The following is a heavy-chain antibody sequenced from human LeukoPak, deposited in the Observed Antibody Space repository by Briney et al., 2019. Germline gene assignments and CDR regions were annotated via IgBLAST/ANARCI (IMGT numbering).Heavy chain of an antibody. CDR1: GFTSCISW. CDR2: FDKHGSGN. CDR3: ARDAGGDYYDL. D-gene: IGHD3-16*01. V-gene: IGHV3-7*01. J-gene: IGHJ4*02. Sequence: WGSLRILCVASGFTSCISWVIWGRQDAGEGLEWVANFDKHGSGNKYVDSVKGRFAISRNYPTNSVFLQMNTLRAEDTSVIYCARDAGGDYYDLWGQGTPVTVSS.